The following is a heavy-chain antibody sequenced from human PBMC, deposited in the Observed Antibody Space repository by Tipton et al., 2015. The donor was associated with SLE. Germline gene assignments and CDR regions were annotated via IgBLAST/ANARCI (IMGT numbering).Heavy chain of an antibody. Sequence: SLRLSCAASGFTFSSYEMNWVRQAPGKGLEWVSCISSRGSTIYYADSVKGRFTISRDNAKNSLYLQMNSLRAEDTAVYYCARGGGGSYQDYWGQGTLVTVSS. V-gene: IGHV3-48*03. CDR2: ISSRGSTI. J-gene: IGHJ4*02. CDR3: ARGGGGSYQDY. CDR1: GFTFSSYE. D-gene: IGHD1-26*01.